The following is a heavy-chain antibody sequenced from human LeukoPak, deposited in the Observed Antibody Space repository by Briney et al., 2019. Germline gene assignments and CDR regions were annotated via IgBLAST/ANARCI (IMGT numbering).Heavy chain of an antibody. V-gene: IGHV3-53*01. CDR3: ARGGSYLSAFDI. D-gene: IGHD1-26*01. CDR1: GFTFSSYA. Sequence: GGSLRLSCAASGFTFSSYAMSWVRQAPGKGLEWVSIIYSGGSTFYADSVKGRFTISRDNSKNTLYLQMNSLRAEDTAVYYCARGGSYLSAFDIWGQGAMVTVSS. CDR2: IYSGGST. J-gene: IGHJ3*02.